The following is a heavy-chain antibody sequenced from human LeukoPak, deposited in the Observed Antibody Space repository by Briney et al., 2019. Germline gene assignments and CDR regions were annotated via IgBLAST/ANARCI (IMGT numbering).Heavy chain of an antibody. D-gene: IGHD3-10*01. CDR3: ARAASYYFGSGIRYYWFDP. V-gene: IGHV3-7*04. J-gene: IGHJ5*02. CDR2: IKQDGSDN. Sequence: PGCALTLPCAPSGFTFRNYWMSWLRQAPGMGWEWVANIKQDGSDNYYVDSVEGRFTIYRDNAKNSLFPQMDSLRPEHTAVCYCARAASYYFGSGIRYYWFDPWGEGTLVTVSS. CDR1: GFTFRNYW.